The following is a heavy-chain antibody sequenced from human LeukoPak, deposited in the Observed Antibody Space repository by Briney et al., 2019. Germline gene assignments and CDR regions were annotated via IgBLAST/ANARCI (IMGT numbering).Heavy chain of an antibody. CDR1: GYTFTDYY. J-gene: IGHJ4*02. CDR3: ARDSVVAAAGSDY. V-gene: IGHV1-2*02. CDR2: INPNSGGT. D-gene: IGHD6-13*01. Sequence: GASVKVSCKASGYTFTDYYMHWVRQAPGQGLEWMGWINPNSGGTNYAQKFQGRVTMTRDTSISTAYMELSRLRSDDTAVYYCARDSVVAAAGSDYWGQGTLVTVSS.